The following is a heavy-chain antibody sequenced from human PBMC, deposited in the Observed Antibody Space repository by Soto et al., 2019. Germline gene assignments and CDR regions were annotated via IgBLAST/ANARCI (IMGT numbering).Heavy chain of an antibody. CDR1: GGSVNTGDNY. CDR3: AREPLDGMDV. V-gene: IGHV4-30-4*01. Sequence: HVQLHQSGPRLVKPSQTLSLECSVIGGSVNTGDNYWSRVRQSPGRGLEWIGYIYHTGNTFYNPALENRVTMSVDASTNQFSLTLTSVTAADTAVYFCAREPLDGMDVWGQGTNVTVSS. CDR2: IYHTGNT. J-gene: IGHJ6*02.